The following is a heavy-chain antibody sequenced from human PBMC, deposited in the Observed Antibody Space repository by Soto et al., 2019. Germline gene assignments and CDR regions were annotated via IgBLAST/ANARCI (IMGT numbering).Heavy chain of an antibody. J-gene: IGHJ6*02. Sequence: LSLTCAVSGYSIGSGYYWAWIRQSPGKGLEWIGSIYHAGSVYYNPSLNGRVALSMDTSKNHFSLKLTSVTAADTAVYYCARTFDHSGMDVWGQGTTATVSS. CDR2: IYHAGSV. V-gene: IGHV4-38-2*01. CDR3: ARTFDHSGMDV. CDR1: GYSIGSGYY. D-gene: IGHD3-9*01.